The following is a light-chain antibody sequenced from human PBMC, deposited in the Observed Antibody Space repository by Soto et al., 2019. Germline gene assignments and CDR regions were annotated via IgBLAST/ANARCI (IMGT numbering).Light chain of an antibody. CDR2: GAS. CDR3: QQSYSTPRS. V-gene: IGKV3D-15*01. Sequence: IEMTQSPATLSVAPGERVTLSCRASESVSNNLAWYQQKTGQAPRLLIYGASSRATGTPDRFSGSWSGTDVTLTIRRLETEEVATYYCQQSYSTPRSLGQGTKVDI. CDR1: ESVSNN. J-gene: IGKJ1*01.